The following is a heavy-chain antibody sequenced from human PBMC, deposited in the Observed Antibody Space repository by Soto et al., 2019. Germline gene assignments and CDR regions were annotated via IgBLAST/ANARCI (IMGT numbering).Heavy chain of an antibody. D-gene: IGHD6-19*01. Sequence: PGGSLRLSCAASGFTFDDYSIHWVRQAPGKGLEWVSGISWNSGSIGYADSVKGRFTISRDNAKNSLYLQMNSLRAEDTALYYCAKAIEQWLAYDYWGQGTLVTVSS. CDR2: ISWNSGSI. V-gene: IGHV3-9*01. CDR1: GFTFDDYS. CDR3: AKAIEQWLAYDY. J-gene: IGHJ4*02.